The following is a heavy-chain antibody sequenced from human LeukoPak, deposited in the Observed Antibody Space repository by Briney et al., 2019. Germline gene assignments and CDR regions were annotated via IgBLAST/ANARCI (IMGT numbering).Heavy chain of an antibody. CDR3: AKGTESGATTLVDY. Sequence: GGSLRLSCAASGFTFRTYGMHWVRQAPGKGLEWVAFIRYDGSNKYYADSVKGRFTISRDNSKSTLYVQMNSLRAEDTAVYYCAKGTESGATTLVDYWGQGTLVTVSS. D-gene: IGHD2/OR15-2a*01. CDR2: IRYDGSNK. V-gene: IGHV3-30*02. CDR1: GFTFRTYG. J-gene: IGHJ4*02.